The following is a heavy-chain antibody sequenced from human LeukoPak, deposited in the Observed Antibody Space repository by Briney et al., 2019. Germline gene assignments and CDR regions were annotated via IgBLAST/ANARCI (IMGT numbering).Heavy chain of an antibody. CDR1: GYTFTCYY. CDR2: INPSGGST. V-gene: IGHV1-46*01. Sequence: ASVKVSCKASGYTFTCYYMHWVRQAPGQGLEWMGIINPSGGSTSYAQKLQGRVTMTTDTSTSTAYMELRSLRSDDTAVYYCARWDCSSTSCYYHYYMDVWGRGTTVTVSS. D-gene: IGHD2-2*01. J-gene: IGHJ6*03. CDR3: ARWDCSSTSCYYHYYMDV.